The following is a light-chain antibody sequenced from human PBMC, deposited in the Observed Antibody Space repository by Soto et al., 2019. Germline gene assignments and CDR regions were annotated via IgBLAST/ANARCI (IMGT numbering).Light chain of an antibody. V-gene: IGLV1-40*01. Sequence: QSVLTQPPSVSGAPGQRVTIYCTGSSSNIGSTYDVQWYQQLPGTAPKLLIHGNTDRPSGVPDRFSGSKSGTSASLAITGLQADDEADYYCQSYDDSLSVHYVFGTGTQLTVL. CDR2: GNT. CDR1: SSNIGSTYD. CDR3: QSYDDSLSVHYV. J-gene: IGLJ1*01.